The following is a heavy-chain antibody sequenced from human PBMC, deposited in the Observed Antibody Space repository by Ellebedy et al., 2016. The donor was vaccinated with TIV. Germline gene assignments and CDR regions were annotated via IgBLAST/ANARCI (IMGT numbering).Heavy chain of an antibody. V-gene: IGHV3-64*01. CDR1: GFTFSSYG. CDR3: ARDWGVSVRGADY. Sequence: GESLKISCAASGFTFSSYGMHSVRQAPGKGLEYVSGFSTNGGSTYYANSMKVRFNISRDNSKNTLYLQMGSLGTEDLAVYYCARDWGVSVRGADYWGQGTLVTVSS. J-gene: IGHJ4*02. CDR2: FSTNGGST. D-gene: IGHD3-16*01.